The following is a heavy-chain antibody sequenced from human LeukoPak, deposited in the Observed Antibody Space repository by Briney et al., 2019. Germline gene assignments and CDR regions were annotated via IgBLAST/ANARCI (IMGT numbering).Heavy chain of an antibody. Sequence: GGSLRLACAASGLTFSSHWMSWVRQAPGKGLEWVGNIKQDGSDTYHADSVKGRFTISRDNAKNSLYLQMNTLRVEDTAVYYCATQSYASFHHWGQGTLVTVSS. D-gene: IGHD2-2*01. J-gene: IGHJ4*02. CDR1: GLTFSSHW. CDR2: IKQDGSDT. V-gene: IGHV3-7*03. CDR3: ATQSYASFHH.